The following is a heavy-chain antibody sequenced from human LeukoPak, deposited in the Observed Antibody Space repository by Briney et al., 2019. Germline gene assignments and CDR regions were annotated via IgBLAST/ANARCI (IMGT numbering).Heavy chain of an antibody. CDR2: IYHSGST. V-gene: IGHV4-30-2*01. Sequence: PSETLSLTCAVSGGSISSGGYSWSWIRRPPGKGLEWIGYIYHSGSTYYNPSLKSRVTISVDRSKNQFSLKLSSVTAADTAVYYCARLEYYYDSSGWYYFDYWGQGTLVTVSS. CDR1: GGSISSGGYS. CDR3: ARLEYYYDSSGWYYFDY. D-gene: IGHD3-22*01. J-gene: IGHJ4*02.